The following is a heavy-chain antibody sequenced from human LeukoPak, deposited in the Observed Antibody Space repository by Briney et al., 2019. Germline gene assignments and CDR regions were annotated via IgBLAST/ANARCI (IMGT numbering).Heavy chain of an antibody. CDR3: ARDYYFGMDV. Sequence: GGSLRLSCAASGFTFSSYAMFWVRQAPGKGLECVSSITSNGGSTSYANSVKVRFTISRDNSKNTLDLQMGSLRAEDMAVYYCARDYYFGMDVWGQGTTVTVSS. CDR2: ITSNGGST. J-gene: IGHJ6*02. V-gene: IGHV3-64*01. CDR1: GFTFSSYA.